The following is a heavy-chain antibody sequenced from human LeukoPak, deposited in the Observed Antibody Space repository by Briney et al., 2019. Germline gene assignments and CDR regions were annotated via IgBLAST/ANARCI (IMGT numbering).Heavy chain of an antibody. D-gene: IGHD5-18*01. CDR1: GGSISSYY. CDR3: ARTTEGGYTYGYFYYYYMDV. Sequence: SETLSLTCTVSGGSISSYYWSWIRQPPGKGLEWSGYIYYSGSTNYNPSLKSRVTISVDTSKNQFSLKLTSVTAADTAVYYCARTTEGGYTYGYFYYYYMDVWGKGTTVTISS. V-gene: IGHV4-59*01. J-gene: IGHJ6*03. CDR2: IYYSGST.